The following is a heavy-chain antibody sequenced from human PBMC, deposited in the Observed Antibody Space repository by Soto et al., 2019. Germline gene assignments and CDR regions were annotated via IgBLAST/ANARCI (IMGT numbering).Heavy chain of an antibody. J-gene: IGHJ4*02. D-gene: IGHD1-7*01. V-gene: IGHV3-23*01. CDR2: ISGSGGST. Sequence: TGGSLRLSCASSGFTFSSYAMSWVRQAPGKGLEWVSAISGSGGSTYYADSVKGRFTISRDNSKNTLYLQMNSLRAEDTAVYYCAKATWNYVTYFDYWGQGTLVTVSS. CDR1: GFTFSSYA. CDR3: AKATWNYVTYFDY.